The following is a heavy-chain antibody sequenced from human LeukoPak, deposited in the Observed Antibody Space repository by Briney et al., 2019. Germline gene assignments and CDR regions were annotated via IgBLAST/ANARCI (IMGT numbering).Heavy chain of an antibody. V-gene: IGHV3-30*18. D-gene: IGHD5-12*01. J-gene: IGHJ4*02. CDR2: ISYGGSNK. CDR1: GFTFSSYG. CDR3: AKVGGVATISLFDY. Sequence: PGRSLRLSCAASGFTFSSYGMHWVRQAPGKGLEWVAVISYGGSNKYYADSVKGRFTISRDNSKNTLYLQMNSLRAEDTAVYYCAKVGGVATISLFDYWGQGTLVTVSS.